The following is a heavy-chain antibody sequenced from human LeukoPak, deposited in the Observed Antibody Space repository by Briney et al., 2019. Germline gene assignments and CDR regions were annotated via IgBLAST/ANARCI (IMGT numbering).Heavy chain of an antibody. CDR2: INHSGST. Sequence: SETLSLTCAVYGGSFSGYYWSWIRQPPGKGLEWIGEINHSGSTNYNPSLKRRVTISVDTSKNQFSLKLSSVTAADTAVYYCARRAPYPGYCSSTSCWTPRSFPHYYYMDVWGKGTTVTVSS. V-gene: IGHV4-34*01. CDR3: ARRAPYPGYCSSTSCWTPRSFPHYYYMDV. CDR1: GGSFSGYY. D-gene: IGHD2-2*01. J-gene: IGHJ6*03.